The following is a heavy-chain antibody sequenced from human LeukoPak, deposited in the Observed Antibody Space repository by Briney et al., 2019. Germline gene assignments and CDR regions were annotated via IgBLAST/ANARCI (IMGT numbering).Heavy chain of an antibody. V-gene: IGHV4-30-4*01. CDR2: IYYSGST. D-gene: IGHD3-10*01. Sequence: PSETLSLTCTVSGGSISSGDYYWSWIRQPPGKGLEWIGYIYYSGSTYYNPSLKSRVTISVDTSKNQFPLKLSSVTAADTAVYYCARVLWFGDLYYFDYWGQGTLVTVSS. CDR3: ARVLWFGDLYYFDY. CDR1: GGSISSGDYY. J-gene: IGHJ4*02.